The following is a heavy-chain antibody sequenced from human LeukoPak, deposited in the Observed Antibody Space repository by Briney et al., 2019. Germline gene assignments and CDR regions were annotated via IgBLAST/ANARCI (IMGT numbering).Heavy chain of an antibody. J-gene: IGHJ4*02. D-gene: IGHD6-19*01. CDR3: ARGVLRGSGSFDS. CDR1: GYTFIAYY. CDR2: INPNSGAT. Sequence: ASVKASCKAAGYTFIAYYIHWMRQAPGHVIEWMGWINPNSGATNYAQKFEGRITMTRDTSTNTPYMELYSLNSTDTAVYFCARGVLRGSGSFDSWGQGSLVTVS. V-gene: IGHV1-2*02.